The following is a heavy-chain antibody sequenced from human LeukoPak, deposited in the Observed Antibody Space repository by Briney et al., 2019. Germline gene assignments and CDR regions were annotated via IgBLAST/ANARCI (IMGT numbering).Heavy chain of an antibody. CDR2: IYPGDSDT. J-gene: IGHJ4*02. Sequence: GESLKISGKGSGYSFTSYWIGWVRQMPGKGLEWMGIIYPGDSDTRYSPSFQGQVTISADKSISTAYLQWSSLKASDTAMYYCARVGYSYGLGFDYWGQGTLVTVSS. CDR1: GYSFTSYW. D-gene: IGHD5-18*01. CDR3: ARVGYSYGLGFDY. V-gene: IGHV5-51*01.